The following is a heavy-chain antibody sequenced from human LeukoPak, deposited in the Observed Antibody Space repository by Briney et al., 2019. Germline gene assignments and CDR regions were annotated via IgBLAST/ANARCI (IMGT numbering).Heavy chain of an antibody. V-gene: IGHV3-21*01. CDR1: GFTFSSYG. J-gene: IGHJ3*02. D-gene: IGHD3-10*01. Sequence: GGSLRLSCAASGFTFSSYGMHWVRQAPGKGLEWVSSISSSSSYIYYADSVKGRFTISRDNAKNSLYLQMNSLRAEGTAVYYCARKGVVRGVIIFFAFDIWGQGTMVTVSS. CDR3: ARKGVVRGVIIFFAFDI. CDR2: ISSSSSYI.